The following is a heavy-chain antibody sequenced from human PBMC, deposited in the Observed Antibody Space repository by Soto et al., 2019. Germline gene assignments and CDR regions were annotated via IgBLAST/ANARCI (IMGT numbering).Heavy chain of an antibody. J-gene: IGHJ4*02. V-gene: IGHV6-1*01. CDR1: GDSVSSNSAA. CDR3: ARTRGYFDY. Sequence: PSQTLSLTCVISGDSVSSNSAAWNWIRQSPSRGLEWLGRTYYKSKWSNEYSVSVKSRMTISPDTSKNQFSLRLNSVTPEDTAVYYCARTRGYFDYWGQGVLVPVSS. D-gene: IGHD3-10*01. CDR2: TYYKSKWSN.